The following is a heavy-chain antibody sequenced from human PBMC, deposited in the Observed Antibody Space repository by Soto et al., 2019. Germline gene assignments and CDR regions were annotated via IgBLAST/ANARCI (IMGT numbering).Heavy chain of an antibody. CDR3: GTMPIVVEPAPMDV. D-gene: IGHD2-2*01. CDR1: GGSISSGDYY. Sequence: PSETLSLTCTVSGGSISSGDYYWSWIRQPPGKGLEWIGYIYYSGSTSYNASLKSRASISADPSNNQFSLKLHSLTAAGTAVYFCGTMPIVVEPAPMDVWGPGTSVTVSS. J-gene: IGHJ6*02. V-gene: IGHV4-30-4*01. CDR2: IYYSGST.